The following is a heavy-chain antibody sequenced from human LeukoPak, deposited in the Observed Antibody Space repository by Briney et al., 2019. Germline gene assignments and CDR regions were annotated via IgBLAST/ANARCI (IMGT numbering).Heavy chain of an antibody. CDR2: ITDSGDGT. J-gene: IGHJ4*02. Sequence: PGGSLRLSCAASGFTFSSSAMSCVRQAPGKGLEWVSSITDSGDGTYYADSVQDRFTISRDDSKNTLYLQMNSLRAEDTALYYCAKDSPVATRWGQGTLVTVSS. V-gene: IGHV3-23*01. CDR3: AKDSPVATR. D-gene: IGHD2-15*01. CDR1: GFTFSSSA.